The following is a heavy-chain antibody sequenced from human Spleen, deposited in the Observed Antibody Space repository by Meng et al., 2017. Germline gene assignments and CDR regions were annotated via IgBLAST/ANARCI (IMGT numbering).Heavy chain of an antibody. J-gene: IGHJ5*02. D-gene: IGHD6-19*01. CDR1: GGSTSTSGYY. Sequence: QVQLQESGPGLVKPSEALSLTCSVSGGSTSTSGYYWGWIRQPPGKGLEWIGSIGHSGITYYTPSLKSRVTVSIDTSKSQFSLKLTSVTAADTAVYYCVRSSGWVRTGFDPWGQGTLVTVSS. CDR2: IGHSGIT. CDR3: VRSSGWVRTGFDP. V-gene: IGHV4-39*01.